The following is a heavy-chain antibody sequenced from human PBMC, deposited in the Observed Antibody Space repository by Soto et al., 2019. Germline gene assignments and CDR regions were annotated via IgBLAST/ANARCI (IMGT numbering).Heavy chain of an antibody. CDR1: GYTFTGYY. Sequence: GASVKVSWKASGYTFTGYYMHWVRQAPGQGLEWMGWINPNSGGTNYAQKFQGRVTMTRDTSISTAYMELSRLRSDDTAVYYCARASRLYYYYGMDVWGQGTTVTVSS. V-gene: IGHV1-2*02. D-gene: IGHD6-13*01. CDR3: ARASRLYYYYGMDV. CDR2: INPNSGGT. J-gene: IGHJ6*02.